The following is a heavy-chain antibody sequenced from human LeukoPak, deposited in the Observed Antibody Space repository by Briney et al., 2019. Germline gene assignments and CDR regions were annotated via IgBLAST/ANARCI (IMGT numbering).Heavy chain of an antibody. CDR3: AKDLNYDFWSGLGN. Sequence: PGGSLRLSCAASGFSFSTYIMNWVRQAPGKGLEWVSSISSSSNYIYYADSVKGRFTVSRDNAMSSLYLQMNSLRAEDTAVYYCAKDLNYDFWSGLGNWGQGTLVTVSS. D-gene: IGHD3-3*01. V-gene: IGHV3-21*01. J-gene: IGHJ4*02. CDR1: GFSFSTYI. CDR2: ISSSSNYI.